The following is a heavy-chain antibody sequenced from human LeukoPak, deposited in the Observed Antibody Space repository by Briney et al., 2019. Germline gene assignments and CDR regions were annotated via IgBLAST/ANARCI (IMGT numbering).Heavy chain of an antibody. J-gene: IGHJ4*02. CDR1: GYTLTELS. CDR2: FDPEDGET. Sequence: ASMKVSCKVSGYTLTELSMHWVRQAPGKGLEWMGGFDPEDGETIYAQKFQGRVTMTEDTSTDTAYMELSSLRSEDTAVYYCATAIPGCSSGWYYFDYWGQGTLVTVSS. V-gene: IGHV1-24*01. CDR3: ATAIPGCSSGWYYFDY. D-gene: IGHD6-19*01.